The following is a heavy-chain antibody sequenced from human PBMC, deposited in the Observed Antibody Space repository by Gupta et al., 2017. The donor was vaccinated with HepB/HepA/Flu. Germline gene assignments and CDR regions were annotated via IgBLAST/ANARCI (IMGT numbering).Heavy chain of an antibody. Sequence: QVQLAESGGGMVQPGRSLRLSCAGSGFTFSNYVMHWVRQAPGKGLEWLTFISYDGSYSKYANSVKGRFTISRDNSKNTLYLQLNSLRPEDTALYFCARGGDFDSWGQGTLVTVSS. D-gene: IGHD1-26*01. V-gene: IGHV3-30*03. CDR3: ARGGDFDS. CDR1: GFTFSNYV. CDR2: ISYDGSYS. J-gene: IGHJ4*02.